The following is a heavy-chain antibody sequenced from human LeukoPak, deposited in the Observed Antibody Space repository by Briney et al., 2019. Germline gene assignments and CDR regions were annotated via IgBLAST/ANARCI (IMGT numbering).Heavy chain of an antibody. CDR3: ARSSESYDRSGYYSYYFDY. V-gene: IGHV4-59*01. CDR2: IYYTGST. D-gene: IGHD3-22*01. CDR1: DDSITMYY. J-gene: IGHJ4*02. Sequence: SETLSLTCTVSDDSITMYYWTWIRQPPGKGLEWIGYIYYTGSTNNNPSLKSRVTISVDTSKNQFSLKLSSVTAADTAVYYCARSSESYDRSGYYSYYFDYWGQGTLVTVSS.